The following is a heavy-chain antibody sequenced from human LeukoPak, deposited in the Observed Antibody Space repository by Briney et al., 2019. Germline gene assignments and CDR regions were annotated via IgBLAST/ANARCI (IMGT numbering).Heavy chain of an antibody. CDR2: IIPIFGTA. D-gene: IGHD2-2*01. V-gene: IGHV1-69*13. CDR1: GGTFSSYA. Sequence: SVKVSCKASGGTFSSYAISWVRQAPGQGLEWMGGIIPIFGTANYAQKFQGRVTITADESTSTAYMELSSLRSEDTAAYYCARDRYCSSTSCYGGNWFDPWGQGTLVTASS. CDR3: ARDRYCSSTSCYGGNWFDP. J-gene: IGHJ5*02.